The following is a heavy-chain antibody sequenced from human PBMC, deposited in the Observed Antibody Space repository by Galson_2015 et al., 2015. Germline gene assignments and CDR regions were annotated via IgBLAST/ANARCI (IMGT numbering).Heavy chain of an antibody. Sequence: SVKVSCKASGGTFSSYGISWVRQAPGQGLEWMGWISAYNGNTNYAQKLQGRVTMTTDTSTSTAYMELRSLRSDDTAVYYCARGRRDYDILTGYYQVFDYWGQGTLVTISS. V-gene: IGHV1-18*01. J-gene: IGHJ4*02. CDR3: ARGRRDYDILTGYYQVFDY. D-gene: IGHD3-9*01. CDR2: ISAYNGNT. CDR1: GGTFSSYG.